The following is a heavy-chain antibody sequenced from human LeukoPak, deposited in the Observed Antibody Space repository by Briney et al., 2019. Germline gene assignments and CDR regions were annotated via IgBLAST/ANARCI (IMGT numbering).Heavy chain of an antibody. CDR1: GFSLDNSG. CDR3: AKAEAVFGWFDP. V-gene: IGHV3-9*01. CDR2: ISWNSGSI. Sequence: GPSPSPSRAVSGFSLDNSGARSVRHHRGNCREWVSGISWNSGSIGYAVSVKGRFTISRDNAKNSLYLQMDSLRAEDTALYYCAKAEAVFGWFDPWGQGTLVTVSS. D-gene: IGHD6-19*01. J-gene: IGHJ5*02.